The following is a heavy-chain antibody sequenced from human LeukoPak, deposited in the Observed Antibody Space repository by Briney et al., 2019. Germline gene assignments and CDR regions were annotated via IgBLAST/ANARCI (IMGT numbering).Heavy chain of an antibody. V-gene: IGHV1-18*01. Sequence: ASVKISCKASGYVFSSFGVCWVRQAPGQGLEWMEWSGAYIGNTNYAQKFQGRLTMTTDASMSIAYMELRSLRSDDTAVYYCARGVRGSQKLDYWGQGTLVTVSS. J-gene: IGHJ4*02. CDR3: ARGVRGSQKLDY. D-gene: IGHD1-26*01. CDR2: SGAYIGNT. CDR1: GYVFSSFG.